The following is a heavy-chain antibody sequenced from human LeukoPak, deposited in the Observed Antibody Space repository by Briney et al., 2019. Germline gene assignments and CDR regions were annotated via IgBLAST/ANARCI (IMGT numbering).Heavy chain of an antibody. D-gene: IGHD3-9*01. CDR3: ARDRYILTGYYNGYYYYMDV. Sequence: ASVKVSCKASGYTFTNYGISWVRQAPGQGLEWMGWINPNSGGTNYAQKFQGRVTMTRDTSISTAYMELSRLRSDDTAVYYCARDRYILTGYYNGYYYYMDVWGKGTTVTVSS. CDR1: GYTFTNYG. V-gene: IGHV1-2*02. CDR2: INPNSGGT. J-gene: IGHJ6*03.